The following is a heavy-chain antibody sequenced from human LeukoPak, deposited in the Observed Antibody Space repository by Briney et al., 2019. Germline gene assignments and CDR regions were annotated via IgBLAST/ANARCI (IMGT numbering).Heavy chain of an antibody. Sequence: RGSLRLSCAASGFTFSYYNMNWVRQAPGKGLEWVSSISSSSSYIYYADSVKGRCTISRDNAKNPLYLQMNSLRAEDTAMYYWATVFCGGACSSDYYYGMDVWGQGTTVTVSS. V-gene: IGHV3-21*01. D-gene: IGHD2-21*02. J-gene: IGHJ6*02. CDR3: ATVFCGGACSSDYYYGMDV. CDR2: ISSSSSYI. CDR1: GFTFSYYN.